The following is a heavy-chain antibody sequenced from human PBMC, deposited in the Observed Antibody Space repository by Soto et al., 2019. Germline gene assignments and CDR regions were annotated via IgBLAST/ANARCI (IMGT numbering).Heavy chain of an antibody. CDR2: INADNGNT. V-gene: IGHV1-18*01. Sequence: ASVKVSCKASGYTFTSYAMHWVRQAPGQRLEWMGWINADNGNTNYAQKLQGRVTMTTDTSTSTAYMELRSLRSDDTAVYYCARGLGYCSSTSCYDFDYWGQGTLVTVSS. CDR1: GYTFTSYA. J-gene: IGHJ4*02. D-gene: IGHD2-2*01. CDR3: ARGLGYCSSTSCYDFDY.